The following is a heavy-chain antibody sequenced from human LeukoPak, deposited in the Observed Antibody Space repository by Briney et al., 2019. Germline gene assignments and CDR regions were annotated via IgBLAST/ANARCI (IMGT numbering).Heavy chain of an antibody. CDR3: ARYSSGWYGGYYFDY. CDR1: GGSISSYY. J-gene: IGHJ4*02. CDR2: IYYSGST. Sequence: PSETLSLTCTVSGGSISSYYWSWIRQPPGKGLEWIGYIYYSGSTNYNPSLKSRVTISVDTSKNQFSLKLSSVTATDTAVYYCARYSSGWYGGYYFDYWAREPWSPSPQ. V-gene: IGHV4-59*01. D-gene: IGHD6-19*01.